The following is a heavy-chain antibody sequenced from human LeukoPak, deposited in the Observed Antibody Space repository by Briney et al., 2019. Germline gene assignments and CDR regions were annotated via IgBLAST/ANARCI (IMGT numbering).Heavy chain of an antibody. Sequence: SETLSLTCAVYGGSFSGYYWSWIRQPPGKGLEWIGYIYYSGSTNYNPSLKSRVTISLDTSKNQFSLKLSSVTAADTAVYYCARGVDYCSGGSCYWFDPWGQGTLVTVSS. CDR3: ARGVDYCSGGSCYWFDP. V-gene: IGHV4-59*12. CDR1: GGSFSGYY. CDR2: IYYSGST. J-gene: IGHJ5*02. D-gene: IGHD2-15*01.